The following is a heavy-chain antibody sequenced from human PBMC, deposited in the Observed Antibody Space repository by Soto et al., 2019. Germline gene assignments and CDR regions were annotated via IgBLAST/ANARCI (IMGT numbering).Heavy chain of an antibody. D-gene: IGHD2-2*01. Sequence: QMQLVESGGGVVQPGRSLRLSCAASGFTFRSYGIHWVRQAPGKGLEWVALIWFDGSKKYSVDSVKGRCAVSRDNSQNTLYLQMNSLRVEDTAVYYCARDRLVPYGYGMDVWGQGTTVTVSS. CDR3: ARDRLVPYGYGMDV. CDR1: GFTFRSYG. J-gene: IGHJ6*02. CDR2: IWFDGSKK. V-gene: IGHV3-33*01.